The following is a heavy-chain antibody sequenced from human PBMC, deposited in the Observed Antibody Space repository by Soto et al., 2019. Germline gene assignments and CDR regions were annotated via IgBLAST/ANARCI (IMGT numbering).Heavy chain of an antibody. D-gene: IGHD3-16*01. CDR2: INPSGGNT. CDR3: AREEVANTGGWHYVVTWYYVGMDV. J-gene: IGHJ6*02. CDR1: GYDFTNHF. V-gene: IGHV1-46*01. Sequence: QVQLVQSGSEVKKPGASVKVSCTASGYDFTNHFIHWVRQAPGQGPEWMGIINPSGGNTSYAQTFQGRITLNRDTSTCTVYMGLSSRSSQDAATYYCAREEVANTGGWHYVVTWYYVGMDVWGRGTTVTVSS.